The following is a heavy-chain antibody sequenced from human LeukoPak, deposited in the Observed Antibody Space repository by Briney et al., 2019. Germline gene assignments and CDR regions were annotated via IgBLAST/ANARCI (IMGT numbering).Heavy chain of an antibody. CDR3: ARDAAAAGVDY. CDR1: GGSISSSTYY. V-gene: IGHV4-39*07. J-gene: IGHJ4*02. D-gene: IGHD6-13*01. Sequence: SETLPLTCTVSGGSISSSTYYWGWIRQPPGKGLEWIGSIYHSGSTNYNPSLKSRVTISVDKSKNQFSLKLSSVTAADTAVYYCARDAAAAGVDYWGQGTLVTVSS. CDR2: IYHSGST.